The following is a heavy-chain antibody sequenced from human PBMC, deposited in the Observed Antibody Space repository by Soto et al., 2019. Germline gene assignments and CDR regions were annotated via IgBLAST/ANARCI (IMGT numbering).Heavy chain of an antibody. V-gene: IGHV3-33*01. Sequence: QVQLVESGGGVVQPGRSLRLSCAASGFTFSSYGMHWVRQAPGKGLEWVAVIWYDGSNKYYADSVKGRFTISRDNSKNPLYLQMNSLRAEDTAVYYCARDFEEMATIGRDSIGGYWGQGTLVTVSS. J-gene: IGHJ4*02. CDR1: GFTFSSYG. CDR3: ARDFEEMATIGRDSIGGY. D-gene: IGHD3-16*01. CDR2: IWYDGSNK.